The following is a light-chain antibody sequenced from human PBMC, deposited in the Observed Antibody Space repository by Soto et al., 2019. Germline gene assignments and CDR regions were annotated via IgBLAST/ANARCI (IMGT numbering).Light chain of an antibody. CDR3: SSYTSTMTNV. Sequence: QSALTQPASVSGSPGQSITISCTGTSSDVGGFNSVSWYQLRPGTAPKLILYDVVDRPSGVSYRFSGSKSCNTASLTISALQAADEADYFCSSYTSTMTNVFGSGTKLTVL. CDR1: SSDVGGFNS. J-gene: IGLJ1*01. CDR2: DVV. V-gene: IGLV2-14*03.